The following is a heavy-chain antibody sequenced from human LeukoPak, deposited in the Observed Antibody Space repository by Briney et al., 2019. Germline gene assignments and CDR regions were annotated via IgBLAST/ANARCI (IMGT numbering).Heavy chain of an antibody. D-gene: IGHD1-26*01. Sequence: ASVKVSCKASGYTFTGYYMHWVRQAPGQGREWMGWINPNSGGTNYAQKFQGRVTMTRDTSISTAYMELSRLRSDDTAVYYCARALSGSYPHFDYWGQGTLVTVSS. J-gene: IGHJ4*02. CDR2: INPNSGGT. V-gene: IGHV1-2*02. CDR3: ARALSGSYPHFDY. CDR1: GYTFTGYY.